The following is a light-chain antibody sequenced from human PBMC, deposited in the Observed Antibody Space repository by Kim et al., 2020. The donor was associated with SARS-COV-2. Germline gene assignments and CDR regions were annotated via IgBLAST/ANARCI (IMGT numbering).Light chain of an antibody. CDR1: SSNIGNNY. J-gene: IGLJ3*02. CDR3: GTWDSSLSAV. Sequence: QSVLTQPPSVSAAPGQKVTISCSGSSSNIGNNYVSWYQQLPGTAPKLLIYDNNKRPSGIPGRFSGSKSGTSATLGITGLQTGDEADYYCGTWDSSLSAVFGGGTQLTVL. CDR2: DNN. V-gene: IGLV1-51*01.